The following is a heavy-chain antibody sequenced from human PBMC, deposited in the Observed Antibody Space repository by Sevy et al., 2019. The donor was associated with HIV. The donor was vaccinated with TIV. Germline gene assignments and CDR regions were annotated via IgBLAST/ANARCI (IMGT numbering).Heavy chain of an antibody. CDR1: GFTFSSYS. D-gene: IGHD3-16*01. CDR3: AREGGWDAFDI. CDR2: ISSSSTI. V-gene: IGHV3-48*02. J-gene: IGHJ3*02. Sequence: GGSLRLSCAASGFTFSSYSMNWVRQAPGKGLEWVSYISSSSTIYYADSVKGRFTISRDNAKNSLYLQMNSLRDEDTAVYYCAREGGWDAFDIWGQGTMVTVSS.